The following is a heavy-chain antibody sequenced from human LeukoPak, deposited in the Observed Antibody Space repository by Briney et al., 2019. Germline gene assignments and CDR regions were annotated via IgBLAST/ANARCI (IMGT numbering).Heavy chain of an antibody. CDR2: MSPNSGDT. Sequence: ASVKVSCKASGYTFTSYDINWVRQATGQGLEWMGWMSPNSGDTGYAQKFQGRVTMTRDTSISTTYMELTSLRSEDTAIYYCARGPPNWGFDFWGQGALVTVSS. J-gene: IGHJ4*02. CDR3: ARGPPNWGFDF. D-gene: IGHD7-27*01. CDR1: GYTFTSYD. V-gene: IGHV1-8*01.